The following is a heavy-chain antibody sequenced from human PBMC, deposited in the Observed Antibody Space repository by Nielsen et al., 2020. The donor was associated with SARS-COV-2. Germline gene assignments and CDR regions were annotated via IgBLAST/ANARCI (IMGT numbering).Heavy chain of an antibody. V-gene: IGHV3-30*18. D-gene: IGHD4-23*01. CDR2: ISYDGSNK. CDR3: AKDRGGNAGGMDV. Sequence: GESLKISCAASGFTVSSNYMSWVRQAPGKGLEWVAVISYDGSNKYYADSVEGRFTISRDNSKNTLYLQMNSLRAEDTAVYYCAKDRGGNAGGMDVWGQGTTVTVSS. J-gene: IGHJ6*02. CDR1: GFTVSSNY.